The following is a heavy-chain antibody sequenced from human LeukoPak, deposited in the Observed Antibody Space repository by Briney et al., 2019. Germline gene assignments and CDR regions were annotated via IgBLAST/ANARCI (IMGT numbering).Heavy chain of an antibody. D-gene: IGHD6-19*01. Sequence: GESLKISCKGSGYSFTSYWIGWVRQMPGKGLEWMGIIYPGDSDTRYSPSFQGQVTISADKSISTAYLQWSSLKASDTAMYYCARQSRGAVAGTRFDYWGQGTPVTVSS. V-gene: IGHV5-51*01. CDR2: IYPGDSDT. CDR3: ARQSRGAVAGTRFDY. J-gene: IGHJ4*02. CDR1: GYSFTSYW.